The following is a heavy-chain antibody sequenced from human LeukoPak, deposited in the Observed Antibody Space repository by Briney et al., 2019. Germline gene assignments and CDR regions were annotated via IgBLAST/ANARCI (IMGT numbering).Heavy chain of an antibody. D-gene: IGHD3-22*01. CDR3: ASTGYYESSGHYYDY. CDR1: GFTFSDYY. J-gene: IGHJ4*02. V-gene: IGHV3-11*01. Sequence: GGSLRLSCAASGFTFSDYYMNWIRQAPGKGLEWVSYISSDGDIIYYADSVKGRFTISRDNAKNSLYLQMNSLRAEDTAVYYCASTGYYESSGHYYDYWGQGTPVTVTS. CDR2: ISSDGDII.